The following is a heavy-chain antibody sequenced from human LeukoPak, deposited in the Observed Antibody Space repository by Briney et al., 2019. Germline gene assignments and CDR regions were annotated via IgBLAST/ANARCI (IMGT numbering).Heavy chain of an antibody. Sequence: PGGSLRLSCAASGFTFSSYSMNWVRQAPGKGLEWVSSISSSSSYIYYADSVKGRFTISRDNAKNSLYLQMNSLRAEDTAVYYCARGGYRYSGSYRNAFDIWGQGTMVTVSS. J-gene: IGHJ3*02. CDR3: ARGGYRYSGSYRNAFDI. D-gene: IGHD1-26*01. V-gene: IGHV3-21*01. CDR2: ISSSSSYI. CDR1: GFTFSSYS.